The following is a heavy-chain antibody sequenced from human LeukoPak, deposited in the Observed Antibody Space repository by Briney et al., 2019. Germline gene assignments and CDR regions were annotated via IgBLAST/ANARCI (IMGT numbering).Heavy chain of an antibody. V-gene: IGHV3-20*04. D-gene: IGHD3-10*02. J-gene: IGHJ6*04. CDR1: GFTFDDYG. CDR3: AELGITMIGGV. Sequence: GGSLRLSCAASGFTFDDYGMSWVRQAPGKGLEWVYGMKWNGGSTGYADSVKGRFTISRDNAKNSLYLQMNSLRAEDTAVYYCAELGITMIGGVWGKGTTVTISS. CDR2: MKWNGGST.